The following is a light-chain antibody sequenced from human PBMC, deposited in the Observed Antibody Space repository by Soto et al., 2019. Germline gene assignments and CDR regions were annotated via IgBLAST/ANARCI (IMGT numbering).Light chain of an antibody. V-gene: IGKV3-15*01. Sequence: EIVMTQSPATLSVSPGERATLSCRASQSVSSNLAWYQQKPGQAPRLLIYGASTRATGIPVRFSGSGSGTEFTLTINSLQSEDFVVYYCQHYNTWPGFGQGTKLEIK. CDR1: QSVSSN. CDR3: QHYNTWPG. CDR2: GAS. J-gene: IGKJ2*01.